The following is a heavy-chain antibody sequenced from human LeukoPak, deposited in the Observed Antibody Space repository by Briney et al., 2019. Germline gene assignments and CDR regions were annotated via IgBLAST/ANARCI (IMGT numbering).Heavy chain of an antibody. D-gene: IGHD1-14*01. J-gene: IGHJ4*02. CDR1: GYTFTSYY. V-gene: IGHV1-46*01. CDR3: ARGQLTDDLDY. Sequence: ASVKVSCKASGYTFTSYYMHWVRQAPGQGLEWMGIINPSGGSTSYAQKFQGRVTMTRDTSTSTAYMELSRLRSDDTAVYYCARGQLTDDLDYWGQGTLVTVSS. CDR2: INPSGGST.